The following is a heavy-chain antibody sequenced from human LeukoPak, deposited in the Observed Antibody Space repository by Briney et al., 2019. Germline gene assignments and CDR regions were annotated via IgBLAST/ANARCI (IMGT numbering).Heavy chain of an antibody. Sequence: SETLSLTCAVYGGSFSGYYWSWIRQPAGKGLEWIGRIYTSGSTNYNPSLKSRVTMSVDTSKNQFSLKLSSVTAADTAVYYCARRSTYYYDSSGYYPFDYWGQGTLVTVSS. CDR2: IYTSGST. J-gene: IGHJ4*02. D-gene: IGHD3-22*01. V-gene: IGHV4-59*10. CDR3: ARRSTYYYDSSGYYPFDY. CDR1: GGSFSGYY.